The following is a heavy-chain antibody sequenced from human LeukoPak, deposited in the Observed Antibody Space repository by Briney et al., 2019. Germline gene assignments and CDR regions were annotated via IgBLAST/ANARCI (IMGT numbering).Heavy chain of an antibody. V-gene: IGHV3-48*03. CDR2: IGGTDNRV. Sequence: GGSLRLSCEAPEFTLNNVPMTSVRQAPGKGLEWMSYIGGTDNRVYYAESVKDRFTVTRDTGKNSLYLQLTSLSADDTAIYYCARELRVGFGELIGAFDLWGQGTMVAVSP. D-gene: IGHD3-3*01. CDR1: EFTLNNVP. J-gene: IGHJ3*01. CDR3: ARELRVGFGELIGAFDL.